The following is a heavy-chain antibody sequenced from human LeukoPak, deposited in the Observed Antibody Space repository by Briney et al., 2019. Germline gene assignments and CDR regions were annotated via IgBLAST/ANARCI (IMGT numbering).Heavy chain of an antibody. J-gene: IGHJ4*02. CDR3: ASGYCSTTSCPHY. CDR2: IYYSGST. Sequence: PSETLSLTCTVSGGAITNYYWNWIRQPPGKGLEWIGHIYYSGSTYYNPSLKSRVTISVDTSKNQFSLKLSSVTAADTAVHYCASGYCSTTSCPHYWGQGTLVTVSS. CDR1: GGAITNYY. V-gene: IGHV4-59*01. D-gene: IGHD2-2*01.